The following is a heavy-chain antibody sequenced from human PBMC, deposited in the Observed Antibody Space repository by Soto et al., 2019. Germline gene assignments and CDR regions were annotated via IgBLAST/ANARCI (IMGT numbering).Heavy chain of an antibody. V-gene: IGHV4-30-2*01. CDR1: GGSISTFDYS. Sequence: QLQLQESGSGLVRPSQTLSLTCAISGGSISTFDYSWSWIRQAPGRVMEWIGSIYQSGRTYYIPSLKSRVTMSVDKFKNPFSLKITSAVAADTARYYCAREMTIFGVAPGGGVDVWGQGTTVTVSS. CDR2: IYQSGRT. J-gene: IGHJ6*02. D-gene: IGHD3-3*01. CDR3: AREMTIFGVAPGGGVDV.